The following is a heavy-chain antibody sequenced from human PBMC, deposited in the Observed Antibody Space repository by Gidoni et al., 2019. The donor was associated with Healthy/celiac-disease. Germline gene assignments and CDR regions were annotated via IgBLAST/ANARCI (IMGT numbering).Heavy chain of an antibody. CDR3: ARGGLSRYDWDY. J-gene: IGHJ4*02. V-gene: IGHV3-21*01. CDR2: ISSSSSYI. Sequence: EVQLVESGGGLVKPGGSLRLSCAASGFPFSSYSMNWVRQAPGKGLEWVSSISSSSSYIYYADSVKGRFTISRDNAKNSLYLQMNSLRAEDTAVYYCARGGLSRYDWDYWGQGTLVTVSS. D-gene: IGHD5-12*01. CDR1: GFPFSSYS.